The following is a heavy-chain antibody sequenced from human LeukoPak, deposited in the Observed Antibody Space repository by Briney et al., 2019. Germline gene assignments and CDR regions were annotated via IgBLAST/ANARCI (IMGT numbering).Heavy chain of an antibody. CDR2: IIPILGIA. J-gene: IGHJ5*02. CDR1: GGTFSSYA. CDR3: ARDPHCSSTSCYIGVDP. V-gene: IGHV1-69*04. Sequence: VASVKVSCKASGGTFSSYAISWVRQAPGQGLEWMGRIIPILGIANYAQKFQGRVTITADKSTSTAYMELSSLRSEDTAVYYCARDPHCSSTSCYIGVDPWGQGTLVTVSS. D-gene: IGHD2-2*02.